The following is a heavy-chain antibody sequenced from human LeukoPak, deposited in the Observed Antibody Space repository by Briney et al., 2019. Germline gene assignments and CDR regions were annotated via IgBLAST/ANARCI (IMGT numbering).Heavy chain of an antibody. V-gene: IGHV3-48*03. D-gene: IGHD5-24*01. J-gene: IGHJ3*02. Sequence: GGSLRLSCAASGFTFSAYEMYWVRRAPGKGLEWVSYIGSSGGSRYYADSVKGRFTSSRDNAKNSLYLQMNSLRVEDTAVYYCAREDGDAFDIWGQGTMVSVSS. CDR3: AREDGDAFDI. CDR2: IGSSGGSR. CDR1: GFTFSAYE.